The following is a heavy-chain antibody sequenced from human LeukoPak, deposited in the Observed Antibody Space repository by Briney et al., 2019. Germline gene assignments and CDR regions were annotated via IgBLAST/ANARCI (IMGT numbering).Heavy chain of an antibody. J-gene: IGHJ5*02. CDR2: INHSGST. D-gene: IGHD3-10*01. V-gene: IGHV4-34*01. CDR3: ARMNTMVRGVIIDTVLDP. Sequence: TSETLSLTCAVYGGSFSGYYWSWIRQPPGKGLEWIGEINHSGSTNYNPSLKSRVTISVDTSKNQFSLKLSSVTAADTAVYYCARMNTMVRGVIIDTVLDPWGQGTLVTVSS. CDR1: GGSFSGYY.